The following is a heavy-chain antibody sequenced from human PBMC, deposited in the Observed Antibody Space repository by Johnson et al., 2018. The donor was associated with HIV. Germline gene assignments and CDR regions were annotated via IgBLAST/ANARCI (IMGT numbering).Heavy chain of an antibody. Sequence: EVLLLESGGSVVRPGGSLRLSCAASGFTGSRNYMSWVRQAPGKGLGRVSVIYSGVSTYYADSVQGRLSLSRDTSKNTLYVQMISLRAEDTAVYYCAKERSTYYNFWSGSAGNDAFDIWGQGTMVTVSS. J-gene: IGHJ3*02. CDR3: AKERSTYYNFWSGSAGNDAFDI. CDR1: GFTGSRNY. D-gene: IGHD3-3*01. V-gene: IGHV3-66*02. CDR2: IYSGVST.